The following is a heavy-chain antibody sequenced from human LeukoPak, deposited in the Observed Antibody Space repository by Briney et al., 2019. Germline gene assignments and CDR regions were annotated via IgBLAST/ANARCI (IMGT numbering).Heavy chain of an antibody. J-gene: IGHJ4*02. CDR3: ARPRQDGYKSFDY. CDR2: INHSGST. Sequence: PSETLSLTCTVSGGSISTITYYWGWIRQPPGKGLEWIGEINHSGSTNYNPSLKSRVTISVDTSKNQFSLKLSSVTAADTAVYYCARPRQDGYKSFDYWGQGTLVTVSS. CDR1: GGSISTITYY. D-gene: IGHD5-24*01. V-gene: IGHV4-39*07.